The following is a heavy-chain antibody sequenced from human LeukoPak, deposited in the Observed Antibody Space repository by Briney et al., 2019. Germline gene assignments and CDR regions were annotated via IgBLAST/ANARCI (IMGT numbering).Heavy chain of an antibody. CDR3: ARDRHLATDSSGRGGMDV. J-gene: IGHJ6*02. CDR1: GFTFSSYW. CDR2: IKQDGSEK. D-gene: IGHD6-25*01. V-gene: IGHV3-7*01. Sequence: GGSLRLSCAASGFTFSSYWMSWVRQAPGKGLEWVANIKQDGSEKYYVDSVKGRFTTSRDNAKNSLYLQMNSLRAEDTAVYYCARDRHLATDSSGRGGMDVWGQGTTVTVSS.